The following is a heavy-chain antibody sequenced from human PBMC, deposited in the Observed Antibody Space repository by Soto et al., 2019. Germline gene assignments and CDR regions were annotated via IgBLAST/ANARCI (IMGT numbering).Heavy chain of an antibody. CDR3: ARDSPDFWSGYSPRYYYYGMDV. Sequence: ASVKVSCKASGYTFTSYGISWVRQAPGQGLEWMGRISAYNGNTNYAQKLQGGVTMTTDTSTSTAYMELRSLRSDDTAVYYCARDSPDFWSGYSPRYYYYGMDVWGQGTTVTVSS. CDR2: ISAYNGNT. D-gene: IGHD3-3*01. V-gene: IGHV1-18*04. J-gene: IGHJ6*02. CDR1: GYTFTSYG.